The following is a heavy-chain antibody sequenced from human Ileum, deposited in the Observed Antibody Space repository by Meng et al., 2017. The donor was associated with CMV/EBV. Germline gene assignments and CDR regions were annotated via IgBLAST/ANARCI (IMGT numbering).Heavy chain of an antibody. CDR2: IYYSGST. J-gene: IGHJ5*02. CDR1: GGSISSSSYY. D-gene: IGHD1-1*01. Sequence: SETLSLTCTVSGGSISSSSYYWGWIRQPPGKGLEWIGSIYYSGSTYYNPSLKSRVTISVDTSKNQFSLKLSSVTAADTAVYYCARGGRSEYRMSYNWFDPWGQGTQVTVSS. V-gene: IGHV4-39*07. CDR3: ARGGRSEYRMSYNWFDP.